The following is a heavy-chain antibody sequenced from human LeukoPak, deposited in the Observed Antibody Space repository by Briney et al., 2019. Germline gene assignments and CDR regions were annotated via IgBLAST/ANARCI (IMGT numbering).Heavy chain of an antibody. Sequence: SGTLSLTCAVSGGSISSSNWWSWVRQPPGKGLEWIGEIYHSGSTNYNPSLKSRVTISVDKSKNQFSLKLSSVTAADTAVYYCARDRDSPRTYDFWSGCWDPWGQGTLVTVSS. J-gene: IGHJ5*02. CDR2: IYHSGST. V-gene: IGHV4-4*02. CDR1: GGSISSSNW. D-gene: IGHD3-3*01. CDR3: ARDRDSPRTYDFWSGCWDP.